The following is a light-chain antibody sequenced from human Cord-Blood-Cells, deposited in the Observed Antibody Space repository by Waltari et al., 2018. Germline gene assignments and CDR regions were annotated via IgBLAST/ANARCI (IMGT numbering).Light chain of an antibody. CDR2: EVS. V-gene: IGLV2-8*01. J-gene: IGLJ3*02. CDR1: SSDVGGYNY. CDR3: SSYAGSKRV. Sequence: QSALTQPPSASGSPGQSVTISCTGTSSDVGGYNYVSWYQQHPGKAPKLMIYEVSKPPLGGPAPFPGFKSGQPGPPARLWLQAEDEADYYCSSYAGSKRVFGGGTKLTVL.